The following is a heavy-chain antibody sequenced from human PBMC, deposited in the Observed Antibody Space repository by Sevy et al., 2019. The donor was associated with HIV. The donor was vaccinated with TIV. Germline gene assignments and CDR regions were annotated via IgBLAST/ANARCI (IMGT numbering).Heavy chain of an antibody. J-gene: IGHJ6*02. D-gene: IGHD6-6*01. CDR3: ARGLAALPGYYYGMDV. V-gene: IGHV3-33*01. CDR2: IWYDGSKK. Sequence: GGSLRLSCAASGLTFSSYGMHWVRQTPGKGLEWVGVIWYDGSKKNYGDSVKGRFTISRDNSKNTLYLQMNSLRAEDTAVYYCARGLAALPGYYYGMDVWGQGTTVTVSS. CDR1: GLTFSSYG.